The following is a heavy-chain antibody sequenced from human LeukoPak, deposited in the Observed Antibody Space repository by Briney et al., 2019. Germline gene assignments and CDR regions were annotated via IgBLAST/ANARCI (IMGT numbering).Heavy chain of an antibody. Sequence: SETLSLTCTVSGYSISSGYYWGWIRQPPGKGLEWIGNIYHSGSTYYNPSLKSRVTISVDTSKNQFSLNLTSVTAADTAVYYCARGAFCSATSCKTTPYYFDYWGQGTLVTVSS. D-gene: IGHD2-2*01. CDR1: GYSISSGYY. CDR3: ARGAFCSATSCKTTPYYFDY. J-gene: IGHJ4*02. V-gene: IGHV4-38-2*02. CDR2: IYHSGST.